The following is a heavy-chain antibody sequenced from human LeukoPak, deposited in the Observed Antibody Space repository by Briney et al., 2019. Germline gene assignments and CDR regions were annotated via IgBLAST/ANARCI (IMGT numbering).Heavy chain of an antibody. V-gene: IGHV1-2*02. Sequence: ASVKVSCKASGYTFTGYYMHWVRQAPGQGLEWMGWINPNSGGTNYAQKFQGRVTMTRDTSISTAYMELSSLTSDDTALYYCARVIAGAVSYAYWGQGTLVIVSS. CDR3: ARVIAGAVSYAY. D-gene: IGHD2-21*01. J-gene: IGHJ4*02. CDR1: GYTFTGYY. CDR2: INPNSGGT.